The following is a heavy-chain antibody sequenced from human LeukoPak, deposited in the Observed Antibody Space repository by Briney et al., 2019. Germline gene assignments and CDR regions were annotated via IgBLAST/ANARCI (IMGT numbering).Heavy chain of an antibody. D-gene: IGHD1-1*01. CDR1: GFRITSSG. Sequence: GTSLRLSCVASGFRITSSGMHWVRQAPGKGLEWVACVSSDGSWEYCADSVKGRFTVSRDVLKNTLNLQMDTLRVEDTAVYYCAGGRGTWNDGYFALWGQGTQVIVSS. J-gene: IGHJ4*02. CDR3: AGGRGTWNDGYFAL. V-gene: IGHV3-33*01. CDR2: VSSDGSWE.